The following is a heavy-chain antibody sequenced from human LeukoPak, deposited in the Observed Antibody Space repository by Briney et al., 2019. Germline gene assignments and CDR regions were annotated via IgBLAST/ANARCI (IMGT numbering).Heavy chain of an antibody. Sequence: GGSLRLSCAASGFTFSSYGMNWGRQAPGKGLEWVSYISRRGSAIYSADSVKGRFTISRDNAKNSLYLQMNSLRADDTAVYYCARGGHDPGIPFDIWGQGTMVTVSS. J-gene: IGHJ3*02. D-gene: IGHD1-1*01. CDR2: ISRRGSAI. V-gene: IGHV3-48*03. CDR3: ARGGHDPGIPFDI. CDR1: GFTFSSYG.